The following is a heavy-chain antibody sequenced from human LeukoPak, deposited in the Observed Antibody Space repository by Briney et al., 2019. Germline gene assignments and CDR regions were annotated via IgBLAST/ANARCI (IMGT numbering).Heavy chain of an antibody. CDR1: GYTLTELS. V-gene: IGHV1-24*01. J-gene: IGHJ4*02. CDR2: FDPEDGET. D-gene: IGHD1-26*01. CDR3: ATDRIVGAFDY. Sequence: ASVKVSCKVSGYTLTELSMHWVRQAPGKGLEWMGGFDPEDGETIYAQKFQGRVTMTGDTSTDTAYMELSSLRSEDTAVYYCATDRIVGAFDYWGQGTLVTVSS.